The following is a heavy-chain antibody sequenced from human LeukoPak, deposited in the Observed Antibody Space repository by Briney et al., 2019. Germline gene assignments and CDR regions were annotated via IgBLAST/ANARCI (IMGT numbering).Heavy chain of an antibody. CDR2: IKSKTDGGTT. CDR1: GFTFSNAW. Sequence: GGSLRLSCAASGFTFSNAWMSWVRQAPGKGLEWVGRIKSKTDGGTTDYAAPVKGRFTISRDDSKNTLYLQMNSLKTEDTAVYYCTTIRWERPYYYYYYMDVWGKGTTVTVSS. D-gene: IGHD1-26*01. J-gene: IGHJ6*03. V-gene: IGHV3-15*01. CDR3: TTIRWERPYYYYYYMDV.